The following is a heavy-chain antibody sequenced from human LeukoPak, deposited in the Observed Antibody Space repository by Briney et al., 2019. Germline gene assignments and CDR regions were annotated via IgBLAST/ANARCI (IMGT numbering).Heavy chain of an antibody. CDR1: GFTFSSYG. CDR3: ARVAAAGTGFVEGFDY. V-gene: IGHV3-33*01. D-gene: IGHD6-13*01. CDR2: IWHDGSNK. Sequence: GGSLRLSCAASGFTFSSYGMHWVRQAPGKGLEWVAVIWHDGSNKYYADSVKGRFTISRDNSKNTLYLQMNSLRAEDTAVYYCARVAAAGTGFVEGFDYWGQGTLVTVSS. J-gene: IGHJ4*02.